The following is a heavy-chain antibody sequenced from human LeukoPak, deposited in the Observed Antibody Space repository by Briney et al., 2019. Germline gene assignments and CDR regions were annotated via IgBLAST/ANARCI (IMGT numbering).Heavy chain of an antibody. Sequence: SETPSLTCTVSGDSISTSSYYWGWIRQPPGKGLEWLGSIYYSGSTYYNPSLKSRVTISVDTSKNQFSLNLYSVTAADTAVFYCARSYYYDYRQIDYWGQGTLVTVSS. CDR1: GDSISTSSYY. V-gene: IGHV4-39*01. CDR2: IYYSGST. J-gene: IGHJ4*02. CDR3: ARSYYYDYRQIDY. D-gene: IGHD3-22*01.